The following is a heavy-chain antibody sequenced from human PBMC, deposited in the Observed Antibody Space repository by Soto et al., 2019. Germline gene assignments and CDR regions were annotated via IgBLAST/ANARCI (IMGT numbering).Heavy chain of an antibody. CDR2: INPYDGNT. J-gene: IGHJ4*02. D-gene: IGHD1-1*01. V-gene: IGHV1-18*04. CDR1: GYTFSKHG. Sequence: ASVKVSCKASGYTFSKHGISWVRQAPGQGLEWMGWINPYDGNTKYAQKFQGRVTITIDASTSTAYMEVKSLTSKDTAIYYCATPTTGDYWGQGTLVTVSS. CDR3: ATPTTGDY.